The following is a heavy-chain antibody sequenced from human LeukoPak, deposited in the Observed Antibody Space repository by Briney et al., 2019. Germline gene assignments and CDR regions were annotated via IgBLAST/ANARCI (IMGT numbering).Heavy chain of an antibody. J-gene: IGHJ4*02. CDR2: INHSGST. CDR3: ARQLRGGYYDSSGYYSADY. CDR1: GGSFSGYY. Sequence: SETLSLTCAVYGGSFSGYYWSWIRQPPGKGLEWIGEINHSGSTNYNPSLKSRVTISVDTSRNQFSLKLSSVTAADTAVYYCARQLRGGYYDSSGYYSADYWGQGTLVTVSS. D-gene: IGHD3-22*01. V-gene: IGHV4-34*01.